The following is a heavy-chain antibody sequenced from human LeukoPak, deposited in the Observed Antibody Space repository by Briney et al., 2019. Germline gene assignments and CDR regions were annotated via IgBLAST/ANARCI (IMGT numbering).Heavy chain of an antibody. CDR1: VYTFTGYY. V-gene: IGHV1-2*02. CDR2: INPNSGGT. J-gene: IGHJ5*02. Sequence: ASVKVSCKASVYTFTGYYMHWVRQAPGQGLEWMGWINPNSGGTNYAQKFQGRVTMTRDTSISTAYMELSRLRSDDTAVYYCASSLLTRNWFDPWGQGTLVTVSS. CDR3: ASSLLTRNWFDP. D-gene: IGHD1-26*01.